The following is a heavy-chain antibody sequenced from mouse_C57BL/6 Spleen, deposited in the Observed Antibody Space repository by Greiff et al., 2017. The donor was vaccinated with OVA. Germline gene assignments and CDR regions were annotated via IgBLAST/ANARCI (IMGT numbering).Heavy chain of an antibody. J-gene: IGHJ4*01. V-gene: IGHV1-76*01. D-gene: IGHD3-2*02. CDR1: GYTFTDYY. CDR3: ARYSSGYMDY. CDR2: IYPGSGNT. Sequence: VQVVESGAELVRPGASVKLSCKASGYTFTDYYINWVKQRPGQGLEWIARIYPGSGNTYYNEKFKGKATLTAEKSSSTAYMQLSSLTSEDSAVYFCARYSSGYMDYWGQGTSVTVSS.